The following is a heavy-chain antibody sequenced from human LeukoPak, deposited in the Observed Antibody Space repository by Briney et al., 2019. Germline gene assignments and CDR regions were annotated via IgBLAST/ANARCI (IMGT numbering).Heavy chain of an antibody. J-gene: IGHJ4*02. V-gene: IGHV4-38-2*02. CDR1: GYSISSGYY. Sequence: SETLSLTCTVSGYSISSGYYWGWIRQPPGKGLEWIGSNYHSGSTYYNPSLKSRVTISVDTSKNQFSLKLSSVTAADTAVYYCASDPYCSSTSCPWSTFDYWGQGTLVTVSS. D-gene: IGHD2-2*01. CDR2: NYHSGST. CDR3: ASDPYCSSTSCPWSTFDY.